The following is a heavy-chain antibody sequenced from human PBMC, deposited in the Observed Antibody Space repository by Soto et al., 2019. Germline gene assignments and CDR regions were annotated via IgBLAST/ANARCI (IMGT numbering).Heavy chain of an antibody. Sequence: SETLSLTYTVTGGSINTYYWSWIRQSAGKGLEWIGRVYTTGSTNYNPSLKSRVTISVDTSRNQFSLSLRSVTAADTAVYYCARDFNFIFDHFAHMRWNFDSWGQGTLVTVS. J-gene: IGHJ5*01. D-gene: IGHD3-3*02. V-gene: IGHV4-4*07. CDR2: VYTTGST. CDR1: GGSINTYY. CDR3: ARDFNFIFDHFAHMRWNFDS.